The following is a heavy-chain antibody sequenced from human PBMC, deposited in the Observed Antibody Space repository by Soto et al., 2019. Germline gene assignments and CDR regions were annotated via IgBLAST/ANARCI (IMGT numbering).Heavy chain of an antibody. CDR2: ISSSGSTI. Sequence: PGGSLRLSWAASGCTFSDDYVSWIRQAPWKGLEWVSYISSSGSTIYYADSMKGRFTISRDNSKNTLYLQMNSLRAEDTAVYYCAKDRGYFDWLAVYWGQGTLVTLSS. J-gene: IGHJ4*02. CDR3: AKDRGYFDWLAVY. V-gene: IGHV3-11*01. CDR1: GCTFSDDY. D-gene: IGHD3-9*01.